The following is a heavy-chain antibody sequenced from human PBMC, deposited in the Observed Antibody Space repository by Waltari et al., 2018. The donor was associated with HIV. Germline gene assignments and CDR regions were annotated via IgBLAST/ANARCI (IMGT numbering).Heavy chain of an antibody. CDR1: GFTVSSNY. V-gene: IGHV3-53*01. J-gene: IGHJ4*02. D-gene: IGHD5-18*01. CDR3: ARSPYGYGDPYYFDY. CDR2: IFSGGST. Sequence: EVQLVESGGGLIQPGGSLRLSCAASGFTVSSNYMSWVRQAPGKGLEWVSVIFSGGSTYYADSVKGRFTISRDSSKNTLYLQMNSLRAEDTAVYCCARSPYGYGDPYYFDYWGQGTLVTVSS.